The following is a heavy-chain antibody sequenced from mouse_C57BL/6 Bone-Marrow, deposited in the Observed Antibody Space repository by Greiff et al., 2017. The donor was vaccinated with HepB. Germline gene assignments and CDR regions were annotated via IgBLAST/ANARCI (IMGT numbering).Heavy chain of an antibody. CDR1: GYTFTDYY. CDR2: IYPGSGNT. Sequence: QVHVKQSGAELVRPGASVKLSCKASGYTFTDYYINWVKQRPGQGLEWIARIYPGSGNTYYNEKFKGKATLTAEKSSSTAYMQLSSLTSEDSAVYFCARGGNYYFDYWGQGTTLTVSS. D-gene: IGHD2-1*01. J-gene: IGHJ2*01. V-gene: IGHV1-76*01. CDR3: ARGGNYYFDY.